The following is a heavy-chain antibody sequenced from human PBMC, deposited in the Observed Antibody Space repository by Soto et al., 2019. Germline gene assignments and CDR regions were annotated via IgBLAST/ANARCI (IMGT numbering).Heavy chain of an antibody. CDR3: ARKMIVRKWLRSDAFDI. Sequence: KGLEWMGGIIPIFGTANYAQKFQGRVTITADESTSTADMELNSLGSADTAMYYCARKMIVRKWLRSDAFDIWGQGTMVTVSS. J-gene: IGHJ3*02. V-gene: IGHV1-69*01. CDR2: IIPIFGTA. D-gene: IGHD5-12*01.